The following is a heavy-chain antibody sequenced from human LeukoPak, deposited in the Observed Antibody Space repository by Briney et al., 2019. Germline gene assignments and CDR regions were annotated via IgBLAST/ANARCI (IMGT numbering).Heavy chain of an antibody. J-gene: IGHJ3*02. CDR1: GFTFSSYS. V-gene: IGHV3-21*01. CDR2: ISSSSSYI. Sequence: GGSLRLSCAASGFTFSSYSMNWVRQAPGKGLEWVSSISSSSSYIYYADSVKGRFTISRDNSKNTLYLQMNSLRAEDTAVYYCAMHGTGYSYAFDIWGQGTMVTVSS. D-gene: IGHD5-18*01. CDR3: AMHGTGYSYAFDI.